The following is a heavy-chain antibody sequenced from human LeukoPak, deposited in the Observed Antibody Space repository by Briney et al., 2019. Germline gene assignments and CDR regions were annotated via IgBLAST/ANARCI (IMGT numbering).Heavy chain of an antibody. J-gene: IGHJ6*03. D-gene: IGHD3-10*01. CDR2: MSYSGST. Sequence: SETLSLTCTVSGGSISSSSYYWGWIRQPPGKGLEWIGSMSYSGSTYYNPSLKSRVTIAVDTSKTQFSLKLSSATAADTAVYYCARFYTTSQYGSGYMDVWGKGTTVTVSS. CDR3: ARFYTTSQYGSGYMDV. V-gene: IGHV4-39*01. CDR1: GGSISSSSYY.